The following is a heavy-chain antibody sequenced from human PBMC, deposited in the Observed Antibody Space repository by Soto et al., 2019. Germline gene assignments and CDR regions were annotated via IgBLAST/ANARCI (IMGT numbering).Heavy chain of an antibody. CDR3: ARPPGYVSDWYYFDL. D-gene: IGHD3-9*01. CDR2: ISPKSGGT. Sequence: ASVKVSCKASEYTFTGYYMHWVRQAPGQGFEWMGRISPKSGGTNYAQKFQGRVTMTWDTSLNTAYMELSSLMFEDTAVYYCARPPGYVSDWYYFDLWGQGTLVTVSS. J-gene: IGHJ4*02. CDR1: EYTFTGYY. V-gene: IGHV1-2*02.